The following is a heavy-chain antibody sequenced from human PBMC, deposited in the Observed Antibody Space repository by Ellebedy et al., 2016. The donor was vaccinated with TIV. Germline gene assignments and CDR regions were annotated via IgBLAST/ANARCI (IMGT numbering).Heavy chain of an antibody. D-gene: IGHD1-26*01. V-gene: IGHV4-39*07. J-gene: IGHJ4*02. Sequence: SETLSLTXTVSGGSISSSSYYWGWIRQPPGKGLEWIGEINHSGSTNYNPSLKSRVTISVDTSKNQFSLKLSSVTAADTAVYYCARGREPVGAPHWYYFDYWGQGTLVTVSS. CDR3: ARGREPVGAPHWYYFDY. CDR1: GGSISSSSYY. CDR2: INHSGST.